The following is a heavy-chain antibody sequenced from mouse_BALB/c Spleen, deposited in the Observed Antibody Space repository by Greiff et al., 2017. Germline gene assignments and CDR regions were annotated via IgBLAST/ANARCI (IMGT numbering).Heavy chain of an antibody. V-gene: IGHV14-4*02. CDR2: IDPENGDT. D-gene: IGHD2-4*01. CDR3: NAIYYDYDRGYAMDY. Sequence: VQLQQSGAELVRSGASVKLSCTASGFNIKDYYMHWVKQRPEQGLEWIGWIDPENGDTEYAPKFQGKATMTADTSSNTAYLQLSSLTSEDTAVYYCNAIYYDYDRGYAMDYWGQGTSVTVSS. J-gene: IGHJ4*01. CDR1: GFNIKDYY.